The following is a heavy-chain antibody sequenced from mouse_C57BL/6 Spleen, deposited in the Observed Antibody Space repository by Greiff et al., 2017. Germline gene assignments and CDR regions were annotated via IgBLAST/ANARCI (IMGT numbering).Heavy chain of an antibody. V-gene: IGHV1-26*01. D-gene: IGHD3-1*01. CDR3: ASRGSGFAY. CDR1: GYTFTDYY. J-gene: IGHJ3*01. Sequence: EVQLQQSGPELVKPGASVKISCKASGYTFTDYYMNWVHQTPGKSLEWMGDINPNNGGTCYTEKFKGKATLTEDKSSSTAYMELRSLTSEDTAVYYCASRGSGFAYWGQGTLVTVSA. CDR2: INPNNGGT.